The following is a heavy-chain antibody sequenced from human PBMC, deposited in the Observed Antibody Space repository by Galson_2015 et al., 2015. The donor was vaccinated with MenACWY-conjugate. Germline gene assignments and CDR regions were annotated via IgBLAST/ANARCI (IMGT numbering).Heavy chain of an antibody. CDR3: ARQGFGSSSHDY. V-gene: IGHV5-51*01. J-gene: IGHJ4*02. CDR2: IYPGDSDT. Sequence: QSGAEVKKPGESLKISCKGSGYTFTSNWIGWVRQMSGKGLEWMGIIYPGDSDTRYTPSFQGHVTISADKSINTAYLQWGSLEASDTAMYYCARQGFGSSSHDYWGQGTLVTVSS. CDR1: GYTFTSNW. D-gene: IGHD6-6*01.